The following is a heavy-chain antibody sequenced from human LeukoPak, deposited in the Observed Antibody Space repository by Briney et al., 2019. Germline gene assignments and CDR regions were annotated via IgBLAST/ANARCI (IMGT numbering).Heavy chain of an antibody. V-gene: IGHV3-7*01. Sequence: GGSLRLSCAAAGLIFSKYWMTWVRQAPGKGLEWVASIKPDGSEKYYLDSVKGRFTISRDNAKNSIYLQMNSLRVEDTAVYYCAKDIVGGGDDYWGQGTLVIVSS. J-gene: IGHJ4*02. CDR3: AKDIVGGGDDY. CDR1: GLIFSKYW. D-gene: IGHD2-21*02. CDR2: IKPDGSEK.